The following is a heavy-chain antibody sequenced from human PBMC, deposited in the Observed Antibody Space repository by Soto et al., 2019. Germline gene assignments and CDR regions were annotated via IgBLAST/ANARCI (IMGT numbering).Heavy chain of an antibody. D-gene: IGHD2-21*02. V-gene: IGHV3-48*02. CDR1: GFTLRVHS. CDR3: ARLPKGSVVTG. CDR2: ISSSSDNI. Sequence: GSLRLSCVAPGFTLRVHSMNWVRQPPGKGLQWISYISSSSDNIYYADSVKGRFTVSRDNAKNTLFLQMDSLRDDDSAIYYCARLPKGSVVTGWGQGSLVTVSS. J-gene: IGHJ4*01.